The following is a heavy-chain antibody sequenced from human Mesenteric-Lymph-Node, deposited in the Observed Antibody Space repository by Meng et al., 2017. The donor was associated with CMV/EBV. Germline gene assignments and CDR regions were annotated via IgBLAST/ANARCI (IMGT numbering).Heavy chain of an antibody. J-gene: IGHJ4*02. V-gene: IGHV4-34*01. CDR3: ARHQRWLKSEGGFNY. D-gene: IGHD4-23*01. CDR1: VWSCSVYY. CDR2: INHSGST. Sequence: VHLQPGGAGLLRPSDALALSFAACVWSCSVYYCSWIRPPPGKGLEWIGEINHSGSTNYTPSLKSRVTISVDTSKNQFSLKLSSVTAADTAVYYCARHQRWLKSEGGFNYWGQGTLVTVSS.